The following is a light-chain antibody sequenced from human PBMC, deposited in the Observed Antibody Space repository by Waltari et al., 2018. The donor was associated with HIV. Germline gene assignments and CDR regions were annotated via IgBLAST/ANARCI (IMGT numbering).Light chain of an antibody. V-gene: IGLV1-40*01. J-gene: IGLJ2*01. CDR2: AIN. Sequence: QSVLTQPPSVSGAPGQRVTISCTGSSSHIGAGYEVHWYQQLPGTGPKLLIYAINNRPSWVPDRVSGSKSGTSASLAITGLQAEDEADYYCQSYDSSLSGVLFGGGTKLTVL. CDR3: QSYDSSLSGVL. CDR1: SSHIGAGYE.